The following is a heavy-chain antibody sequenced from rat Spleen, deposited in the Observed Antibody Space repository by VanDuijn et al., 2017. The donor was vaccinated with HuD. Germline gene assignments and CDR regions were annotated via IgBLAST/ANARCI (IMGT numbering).Heavy chain of an antibody. CDR2: ISTGGGNT. J-gene: IGHJ3*01. CDR3: ATDYYSGAGWFAY. CDR1: GFTYSNYV. Sequence: EVQLVESGGGLVQPGRSLKLSCAASGFTYSNYVMAWVRQAPTKGLEWVASISTGGGNTYYRDSVKGRFTISRDNAKNTLYLQMDSLRSEDTATYYCATDYYSGAGWFAYWGQGTLVTVSS. D-gene: IGHD1-1*01. V-gene: IGHV5S13*01.